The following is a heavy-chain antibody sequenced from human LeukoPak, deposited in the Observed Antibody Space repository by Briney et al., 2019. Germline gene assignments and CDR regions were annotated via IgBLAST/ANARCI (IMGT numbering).Heavy chain of an antibody. CDR2: IWYDGSNK. Sequence: GGSLRLSCAASGFTFSSYGMHWVRQAPGKGLEWVAVIWYDGSNKYYADSVKGRFTISRDNSKNTLYLQMNSLRAEDTAVYYCAKLFSYGLLPYFDYWGQGTLVTVSS. CDR1: GFTFSSYG. CDR3: AKLFSYGLLPYFDY. V-gene: IGHV3-33*06. J-gene: IGHJ4*02. D-gene: IGHD5-18*01.